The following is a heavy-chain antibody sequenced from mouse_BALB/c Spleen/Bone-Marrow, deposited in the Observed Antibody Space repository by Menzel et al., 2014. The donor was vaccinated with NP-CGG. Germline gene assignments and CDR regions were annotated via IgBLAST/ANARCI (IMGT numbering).Heavy chain of an antibody. V-gene: IGHV1-80*01. CDR2: IYPGDGDT. J-gene: IGHJ2*01. Sequence: VQLQQSGTELVRPGSSVKISCKASGYAFXSYWMNWVKQRPGQGLEWIGQIYPGDGDTNYNGKFKGKATLTADKSSSTAYIQLSSLTSEDSTVYFCARMGDYSYYFDYWGQGTTLTVSS. CDR3: ARMGDYSYYFDY. CDR1: GYAFXSYW. D-gene: IGHD1-1*01.